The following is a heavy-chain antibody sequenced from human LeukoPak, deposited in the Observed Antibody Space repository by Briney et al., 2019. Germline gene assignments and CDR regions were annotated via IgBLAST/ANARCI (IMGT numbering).Heavy chain of an antibody. CDR2: IIPIFGTA. CDR1: GGTFSSYA. J-gene: IGHJ4*02. D-gene: IGHD1-7*01. Sequence: SVKVSCKTSGGTFSSYAISWVRQAPGQGLEWMGRIIPIFGTANYAQKFQGRVTITTDESTSTAYMELSSLRSEDTAVYYCARGYGTKPYYFDYWGQGALVTVSS. V-gene: IGHV1-69*05. CDR3: ARGYGTKPYYFDY.